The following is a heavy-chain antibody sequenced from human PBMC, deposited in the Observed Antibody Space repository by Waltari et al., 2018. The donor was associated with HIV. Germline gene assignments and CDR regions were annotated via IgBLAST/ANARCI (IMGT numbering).Heavy chain of an antibody. CDR2: IWYDGSNK. J-gene: IGHJ4*02. CDR3: ARDPAGYTGNVDY. Sequence: QVQLVESGGGVVQPGRSLRLSCAASGFTFSSYGMHWVRQAPGKGLEWVAVIWYDGSNKYYADSVKGRFTISRDNSKNTLYLQMNSLRAEDTAVYYCARDPAGYTGNVDYWGQGTLVTVSS. V-gene: IGHV3-33*01. CDR1: GFTFSSYG. D-gene: IGHD6-13*01.